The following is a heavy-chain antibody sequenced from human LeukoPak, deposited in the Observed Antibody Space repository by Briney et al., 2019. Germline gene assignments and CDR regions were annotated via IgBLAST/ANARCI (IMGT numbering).Heavy chain of an antibody. D-gene: IGHD7-27*01. V-gene: IGHV3-7*04. CDR2: IKQDGSDK. CDR1: GFTLSNYW. CDR3: ARVIANWGYPDY. Sequence: GGSLRLSCAASGFTLSNYWMSWVRQAPGRGLEWVANIKQDGSDKYYVGSVRGRFTISRDNAENSPYLQMSSLRAEDTAVYYCARVIANWGYPDYWGEGTLVTVSS. J-gene: IGHJ4*01.